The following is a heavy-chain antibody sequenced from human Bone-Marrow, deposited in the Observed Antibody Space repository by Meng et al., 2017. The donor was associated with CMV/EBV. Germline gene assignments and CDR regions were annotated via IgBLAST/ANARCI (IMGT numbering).Heavy chain of an antibody. CDR1: GFTFSSYA. CDR3: ARGGIAAAGTHYYGMDV. J-gene: IGHJ6*02. D-gene: IGHD6-13*01. CDR2: ISYDGSNK. V-gene: IGHV3-30*04. Sequence: LSLTCAASGFTFSSYAMHWVRQAPGKGLEWVAVISYDGSNKYYADSVKGRFTISRDNSKNTLYLQMNSLRAEDTAVYYCARGGIAAAGTHYYGMDVWGQGTTVTVSS.